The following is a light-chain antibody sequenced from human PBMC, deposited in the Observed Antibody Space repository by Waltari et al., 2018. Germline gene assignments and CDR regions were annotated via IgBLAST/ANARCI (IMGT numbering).Light chain of an antibody. J-gene: IGKJ2*01. Sequence: DIQMTQSPSTLSESVGDRVTINCRSSQSISRWLALYQQKPGKAPNLLIYKASNLETGVPSRFSVSESGTEFTLTISSLQPDDFATYYCQQYNSYPYTFGQGTKLEIK. V-gene: IGKV1-5*03. CDR2: KAS. CDR3: QQYNSYPYT. CDR1: QSISRW.